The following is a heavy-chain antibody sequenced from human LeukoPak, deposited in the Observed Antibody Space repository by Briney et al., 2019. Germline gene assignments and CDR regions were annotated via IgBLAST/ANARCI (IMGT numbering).Heavy chain of an antibody. D-gene: IGHD6-13*01. V-gene: IGHV3-21*01. Sequence: GGSLRLSCAASGFTFRSYSMNWVRQAPGKGLEWVSSISSSSSYIYYADSVKGRFTISRDNAKNSLYLQMNSLRAEDTAVYYCARDGKSSSWYDYWGQGTLVTVSS. J-gene: IGHJ4*02. CDR1: GFTFRSYS. CDR2: ISSSSSYI. CDR3: ARDGKSSSWYDY.